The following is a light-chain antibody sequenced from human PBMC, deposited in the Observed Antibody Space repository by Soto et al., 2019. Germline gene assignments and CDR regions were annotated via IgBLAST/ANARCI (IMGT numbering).Light chain of an antibody. CDR2: DAS. J-gene: IGKJ2*01. CDR3: QHRTNWPPYT. Sequence: EIVMTQSPGTLSVSTEEGATLSCRASQSVDRNLAWYQQKPGQAPRLLIYDASNRATGTPARFSGSGSGTDFTLSISSLEPEDFAVYYCQHRTNWPPYTFGQGTKLEI. V-gene: IGKV3-11*01. CDR1: QSVDRN.